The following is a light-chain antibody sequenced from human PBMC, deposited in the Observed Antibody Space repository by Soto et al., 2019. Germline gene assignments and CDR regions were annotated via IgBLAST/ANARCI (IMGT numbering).Light chain of an antibody. Sequence: ELVMTQSPDTLSVSPGERSSLSWRASQSFSSNVAWYQQKPGQAPRLLIYGTSTRVTGIPARFIFSASGTEFTISICSLQSEDFAVYCCMQYYNWPLAFGGGTKVDIK. CDR3: MQYYNWPLA. J-gene: IGKJ4*01. CDR2: GTS. V-gene: IGKV3-15*01. CDR1: QSFSSN.